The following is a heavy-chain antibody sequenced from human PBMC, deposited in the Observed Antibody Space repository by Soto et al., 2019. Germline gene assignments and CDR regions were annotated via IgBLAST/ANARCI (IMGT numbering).Heavy chain of an antibody. CDR3: ARLRRDXXXXFDX. D-gene: IGHD2-21*01. Sequence: QVQLVQSGADVKKPGSSVKVSCKTSGGSFGSSAISWVRQAPAQGLEWMGEIIPVFDKANYAQNFQGRLTITADELTGTVFMELSSLRSEDTAVYFCARLRRDXXXXFDXWGLGTFVTVSX. CDR2: IIPVFDKA. V-gene: IGHV1-69*01. J-gene: IGHJ3*01. CDR1: GGSFGSSA.